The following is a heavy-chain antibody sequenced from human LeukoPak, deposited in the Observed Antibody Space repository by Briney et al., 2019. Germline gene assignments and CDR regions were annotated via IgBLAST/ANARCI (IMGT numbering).Heavy chain of an antibody. V-gene: IGHV4-38-2*01. Sequence: PSETLSLTCAVSNYPITSDYYWVWIRQPPVQGLEWIGQIFHSGIAHYNPSLKSRVTMSVDTSRSQFSVNLNSVTAADTAVYYCGRAGFGTAYNRFYYYMDVWGKGTTVTVSS. D-gene: IGHD3-16*01. CDR1: NYPITSDYY. CDR3: GRAGFGTAYNRFYYYMDV. J-gene: IGHJ6*03. CDR2: IFHSGIA.